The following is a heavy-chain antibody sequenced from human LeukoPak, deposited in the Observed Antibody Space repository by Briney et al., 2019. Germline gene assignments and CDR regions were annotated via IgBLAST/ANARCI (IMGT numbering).Heavy chain of an antibody. CDR1: GGSISSRTSY. CDR2: LDYTGAT. V-gene: IGHV4-39*07. CDR3: AGEVWLQFRYFDY. D-gene: IGHD5-24*01. J-gene: IGHJ4*02. Sequence: SETLSLTCIVSGGSISSRTSYWGWIRQAPGKGLEWIGSLDYTGATYYSPSLKGRVTISVDTSKNQFSLNLYSVTAADTAVYYCAGEVWLQFRYFDYWGQGALVTVSS.